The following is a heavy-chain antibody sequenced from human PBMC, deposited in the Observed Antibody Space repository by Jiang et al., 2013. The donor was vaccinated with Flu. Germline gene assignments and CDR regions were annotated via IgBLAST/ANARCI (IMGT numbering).Heavy chain of an antibody. CDR2: INTYNGNT. Sequence: KKPGASVKVSCKASGYTFTNYAISWVRQAPGQGFEWMGWINTYNGNTDYAQKFLRRITVTTDTSTGTAYMELRGLGSDDTAMYYCARGAQGIRFLEWPIDDSFDYWGQGTLVTVSS. CDR1: GYTFTNYA. D-gene: IGHD3-3*01. J-gene: IGHJ4*02. CDR3: ARGAQGIRFLEWPIDDSFDY. V-gene: IGHV1-18*04.